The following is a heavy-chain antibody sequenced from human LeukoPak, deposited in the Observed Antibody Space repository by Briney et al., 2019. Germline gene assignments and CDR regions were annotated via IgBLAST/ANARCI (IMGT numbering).Heavy chain of an antibody. CDR3: ARFGKAAARDF. CDR1: VYSFTVYY. CDR2: INPDSGVT. V-gene: IGHV1-2*02. J-gene: IGHJ4*02. Sequence: ASVKVSFTASVYSFTVYYIIWVRQAPGQALEWMGWINPDSGVTNFANNFQGRVTLTRETAINTAYMELSGLSYDDTAVYFCARFGKAAARDFWGQGTLVTVSS. D-gene: IGHD6-13*01.